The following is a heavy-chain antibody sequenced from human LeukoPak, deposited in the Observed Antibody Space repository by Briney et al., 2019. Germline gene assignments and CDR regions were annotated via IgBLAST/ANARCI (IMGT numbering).Heavy chain of an antibody. CDR3: ARGQFPARVLY. D-gene: IGHD2-2*02. CDR2: INHSGST. J-gene: IGHJ4*02. V-gene: IGHV4-34*01. Sequence: SETLSLTCAVYGGSFSGYYWSWIRQPPGKGLEWIGEINHSGSTNYNPSLKSRVTISVDTSKNQFSLKLSSVTAADTAVYYCARGQFPARVLYWGQGTLVTVSS. CDR1: GGSFSGYY.